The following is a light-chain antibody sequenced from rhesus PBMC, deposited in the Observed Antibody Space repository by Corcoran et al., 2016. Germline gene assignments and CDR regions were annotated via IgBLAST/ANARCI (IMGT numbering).Light chain of an antibody. Sequence: ETVVTQSPATLSLSPGERATLSCRASQNIGSYLAWYQQKPGQAPRLLIYGASSRATGIPDRFSGSVSGTDVTLTISSLGPEDVGIYYCQQSSNLWTFGQGTKVEIK. CDR2: GAS. CDR1: QNIGSY. V-gene: IGKV3-24*04. CDR3: QQSSNLWT. J-gene: IGKJ1*01.